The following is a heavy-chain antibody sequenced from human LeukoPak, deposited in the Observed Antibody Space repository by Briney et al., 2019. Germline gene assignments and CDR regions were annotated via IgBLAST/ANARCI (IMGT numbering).Heavy chain of an antibody. D-gene: IGHD3-10*01. J-gene: IGHJ4*02. CDR3: ATLWFGEPTFDY. CDR2: ISYDGSNK. V-gene: IGHV3-30-3*01. CDR1: GFTFSSYA. Sequence: PGGSLRLSCAASGFTFSSYAMHWVRQAPGKGLEWLAVISYDGSNKYYVDSVKDRFTISRDNSRNTLYLQMNSLRAEDTAVYYCATLWFGEPTFDYWGQGTLVTVSS.